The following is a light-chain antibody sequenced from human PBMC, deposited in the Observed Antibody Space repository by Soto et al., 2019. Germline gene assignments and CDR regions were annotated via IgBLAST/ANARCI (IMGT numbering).Light chain of an antibody. CDR1: QVISSY. V-gene: IGKV3-20*01. CDR2: GDS. CDR3: QQYSTSPIS. Sequence: ENVLTQSPGTLSLSPGERATLSCRASQVISSYLCWYQQRPGQAPSLLIYGDSSRTTGIPDRFSGSGSGTDFTLTISRLEPEDFEVYYFQQYSTSPISFGQGTRLEIK. J-gene: IGKJ5*01.